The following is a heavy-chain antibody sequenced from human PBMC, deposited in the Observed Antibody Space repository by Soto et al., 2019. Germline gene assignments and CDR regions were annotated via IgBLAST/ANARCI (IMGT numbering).Heavy chain of an antibody. CDR1: GGSISSYY. CDR2: IYYSGST. V-gene: IGHV4-59*12. Sequence: SETLSLTCTVSGGSISSYYWSWIRQPPGKGLEWIGYIYYSGSTNYNPSLKSRVTISVDTSKNQFSLKLSSVTAADTAGYYCGRDNGRPGVMASWGQGALVPVPS. D-gene: IGHD2-8*01. CDR3: GRDNGRPGVMAS. J-gene: IGHJ5*02.